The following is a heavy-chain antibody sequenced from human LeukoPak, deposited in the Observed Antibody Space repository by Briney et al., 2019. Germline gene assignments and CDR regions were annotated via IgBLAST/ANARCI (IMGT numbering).Heavy chain of an antibody. CDR2: IYYSGST. Sequence: PSETLSLTCTVSGASISGYYWSWIRQPPGKGLEWIGYIYYSGSTNYNPSLKSRVTISVDTSKNQFSLKLSSVTAADTAVYYCARDSGYYFDYWGPGTLVTVSS. CDR1: GASISGYY. CDR3: ARDSGYYFDY. V-gene: IGHV4-59*01. J-gene: IGHJ4*02. D-gene: IGHD3-22*01.